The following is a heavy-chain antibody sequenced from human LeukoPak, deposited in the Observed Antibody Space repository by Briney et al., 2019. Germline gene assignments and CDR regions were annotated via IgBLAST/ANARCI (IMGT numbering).Heavy chain of an antibody. D-gene: IGHD3-10*01. V-gene: IGHV3-11*01. Sequence: GGSLRLSCAASGFTFSDYYMSWIRQAPGKGLEWVSYISSSGSTIYYADSVKGRFTISRDNAKNSPYLQMNSLRAEDTAVYYCASRRGGLYYYYGMDVWGQGTTVTVSS. CDR1: GFTFSDYY. CDR3: ASRRGGLYYYYGMDV. J-gene: IGHJ6*02. CDR2: ISSSGSTI.